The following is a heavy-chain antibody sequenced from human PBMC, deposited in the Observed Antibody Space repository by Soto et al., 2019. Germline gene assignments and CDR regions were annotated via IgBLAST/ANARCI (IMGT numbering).Heavy chain of an antibody. V-gene: IGHV3-23*01. CDR2: ISGSGGST. Sequence: PGGSLRLSCAASGFTFSSYAMNWVRQAPGKGLEWVSAISGSGGSTYYADSVKGRFTISKDNSKNPLYLQMNSLRAEDTAVYYCASRRRDFDYWGQGTLVTVS. J-gene: IGHJ4*02. CDR1: GFTFSSYA. CDR3: ASRRRDFDY.